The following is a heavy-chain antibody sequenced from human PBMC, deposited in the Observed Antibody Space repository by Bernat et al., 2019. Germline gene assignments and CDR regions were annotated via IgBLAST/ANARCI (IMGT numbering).Heavy chain of an antibody. D-gene: IGHD6-13*01. CDR2: IYPSDSDT. CDR3: ARHTSSCGTPTGDMDV. J-gene: IGHJ6*04. Sequence: EVQLVQSGAEVRKPGESLKISCKGSEDSFTNYCIAWVRQMPGKGLEWMGTIYPSDSDTRYSPSFQGQVTISADRSINTAYLQWSSLKASDTAMYYCARHTSSCGTPTGDMDVWGEGSTVTVCS. CDR1: EDSFTNYC. V-gene: IGHV5-51*01.